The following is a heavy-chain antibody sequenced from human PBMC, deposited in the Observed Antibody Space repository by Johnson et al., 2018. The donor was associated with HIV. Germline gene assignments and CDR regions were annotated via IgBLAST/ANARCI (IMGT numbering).Heavy chain of an antibody. CDR3: ARGPILEWLSGDGFDM. D-gene: IGHD3-3*01. V-gene: IGHV3-30*04. J-gene: IGHJ3*02. CDR2: ISYDGTNK. Sequence: VQLVESGGGLVQPGRSLRLSCAASGFPFSSYAMHWVRQAPGKGLEWVAVISYDGTNKYYADSVKGRFTISRDNSKSMLYLQMNSLRAEDTAMYYCARGPILEWLSGDGFDMWGQGTMVTVYS. CDR1: GFPFSSYA.